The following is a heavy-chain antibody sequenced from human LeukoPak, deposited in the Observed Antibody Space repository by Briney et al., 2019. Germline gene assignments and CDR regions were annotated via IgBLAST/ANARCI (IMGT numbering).Heavy chain of an antibody. CDR3: AKCGSTCYANAFYI. CDR1: GFTFSSYA. Sequence: GGSLRLSCAASGFTFSSYAMTWVRQAPGKGLEWVSAISRSGGDTEYADSVKGRFTISRDNSKNTLYLQMNSLRAEDTAVYYCAKCGSTCYANAFYIWGQGTLVTVSS. V-gene: IGHV3-23*01. J-gene: IGHJ3*02. D-gene: IGHD2-15*01. CDR2: ISRSGGDT.